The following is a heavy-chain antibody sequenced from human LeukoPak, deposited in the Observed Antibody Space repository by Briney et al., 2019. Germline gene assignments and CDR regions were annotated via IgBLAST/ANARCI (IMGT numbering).Heavy chain of an antibody. CDR2: INGDGYT. CDR1: GFNFGANS. D-gene: IGHD3-16*01. Sequence: GGSLRLSCGASGFNFGANSMHWARQVPGKGLEWVSLINGDGYTYYAASVNGRFTASRDNSKNFLYLEMSSLRPDDTALYYCAKAIGGGLLEYWGPGTLVTVSS. J-gene: IGHJ4*02. CDR3: AKAIGGGLLEY. V-gene: IGHV3-43*02.